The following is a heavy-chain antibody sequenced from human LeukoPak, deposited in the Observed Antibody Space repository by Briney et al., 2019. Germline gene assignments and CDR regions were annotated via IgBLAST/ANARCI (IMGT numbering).Heavy chain of an antibody. V-gene: IGHV4-59*01. J-gene: IGHJ4*02. CDR3: ARGGWSLDY. D-gene: IGHD2-21*01. CDR2: IYFTGTT. CDR1: GGSISSYY. Sequence: SETLSLTCIVSGGSISSYYWSWIRQPPGKGLEWIGYIYFTGTTNYNPSLKSRVTISVDTSKNQFSLKLSSVTAADTAVYYCARGGWSLDYWGQGTLVTVSS.